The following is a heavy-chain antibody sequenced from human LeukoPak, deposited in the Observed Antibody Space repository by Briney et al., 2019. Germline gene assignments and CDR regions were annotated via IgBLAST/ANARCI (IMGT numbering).Heavy chain of an antibody. CDR3: ARGGDDFWSGYRYFDY. V-gene: IGHV3-11*01. CDR2: ISSSGSTI. CDR1: GGSFSGCY. Sequence: LSLTCAVYGGSFSGCYWSWIRQAPGKGLEWVSYISSSGSTIYYADSVKGRFTISRDNAKNSLYLQMNSLRAEDTAVYYCARGGDDFWSGYRYFDYWGQGTLVTVSS. J-gene: IGHJ4*02. D-gene: IGHD3-3*01.